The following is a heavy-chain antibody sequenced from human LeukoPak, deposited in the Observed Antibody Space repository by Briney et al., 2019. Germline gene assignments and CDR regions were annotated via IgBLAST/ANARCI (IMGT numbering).Heavy chain of an antibody. J-gene: IGHJ4*02. Sequence: PGRSLRLSCAASGFTFDDYAMHWVRQTPGKGLEWVSHISWNSATIEYADSVKGRFTISRDNAKNSLYLQMNSLRAEDTALYYCAKGSSGWYGRGYFDYWGQGTLVTVSS. V-gene: IGHV3-9*01. D-gene: IGHD6-19*01. CDR2: ISWNSATI. CDR3: AKGSSGWYGRGYFDY. CDR1: GFTFDDYA.